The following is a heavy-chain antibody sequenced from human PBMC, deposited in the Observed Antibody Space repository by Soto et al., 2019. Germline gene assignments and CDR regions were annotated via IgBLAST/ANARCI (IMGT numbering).Heavy chain of an antibody. CDR1: GFTFSSYA. J-gene: IGHJ6*02. Sequence: PGGSLRLSCAASGFTFSSYAMSWVRQAPGKELEWVSAISGSGGSTYYADSVKGRFTISRDNSKNTLYLQMNSLRAEDTAVYYCASRPYSYDSSGYFGSPYYYYGMDVWGQGTTVTVSS. V-gene: IGHV3-23*01. CDR2: ISGSGGST. D-gene: IGHD3-22*01. CDR3: ASRPYSYDSSGYFGSPYYYYGMDV.